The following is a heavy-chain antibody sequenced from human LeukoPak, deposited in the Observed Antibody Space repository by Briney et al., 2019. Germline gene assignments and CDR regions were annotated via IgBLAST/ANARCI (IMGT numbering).Heavy chain of an antibody. Sequence: SETLSLTCSVSGGSISSSSYYWGWIRQPPGKGLEWIGSIFYSGSTCYNASLQSRVTISVDTSKNQFSLKLSSVTAADTAVYYCARVDGDYTGYFQHWGQGTLVTVSS. CDR2: IFYSGST. CDR1: GGSISSSSYY. V-gene: IGHV4-39*07. CDR3: ARVDGDYTGYFQH. D-gene: IGHD4-17*01. J-gene: IGHJ1*01.